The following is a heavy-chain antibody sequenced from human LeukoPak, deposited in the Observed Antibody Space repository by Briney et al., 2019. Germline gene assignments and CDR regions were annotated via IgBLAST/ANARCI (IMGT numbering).Heavy chain of an antibody. Sequence: PSETLSLTCTVSGGSVSSSSYYWGWIRQPPGKGLEWIGTIYYDGSTYYNPSLKSRATISVDTSKNQFSLELSSVTAADTAVYYCARINYGDYWGQGTLVTVSS. CDR3: ARINYGDY. J-gene: IGHJ4*02. CDR2: IYYDGST. V-gene: IGHV4-39*07. CDR1: GGSVSSSSYY.